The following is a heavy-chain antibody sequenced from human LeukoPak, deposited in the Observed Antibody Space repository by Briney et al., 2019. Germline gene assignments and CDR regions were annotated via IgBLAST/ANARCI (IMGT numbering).Heavy chain of an antibody. J-gene: IGHJ4*02. CDR3: ARDLVYDILTGKTASFDY. D-gene: IGHD3-9*01. V-gene: IGHV3-7*01. CDR1: GFTFSSYW. CDR2: IKQDGSEK. Sequence: GGSLRLSCAASGFTFSSYWMSWVRQAPGKGLEWVANIKQDGSEKYYVDSVKGRFTISRDNAKNSLCLQMNSLRAEDTAVYYCARDLVYDILTGKTASFDYWGQGTLVTVSS.